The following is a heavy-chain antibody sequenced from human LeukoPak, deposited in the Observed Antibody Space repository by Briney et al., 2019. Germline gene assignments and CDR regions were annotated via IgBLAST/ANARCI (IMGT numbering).Heavy chain of an antibody. Sequence: ASAKVSCKASGFTFTSHDYNWVRQATAQGLEWMGWMNPNSGNTGYAQKFQGRVTMTRDTSIPTVYMELSSLTSEDTAVYYCARDARGEAAADDAFDIWGQGTMLTVSS. CDR2: MNPNSGNT. J-gene: IGHJ3*02. CDR3: ARDARGEAAADDAFDI. CDR1: GFTFTSHD. V-gene: IGHV1-8*01. D-gene: IGHD3-10*01.